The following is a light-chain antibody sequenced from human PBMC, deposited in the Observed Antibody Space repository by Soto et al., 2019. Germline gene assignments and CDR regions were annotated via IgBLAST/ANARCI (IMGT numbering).Light chain of an antibody. CDR3: QQYHSDPIT. CDR2: SAS. V-gene: IGKV3-11*01. Sequence: LTQSPGTLSLSPGERATLSCRASRGVTNYLAWYQHKPGQAPRLLISSASDRATGIPVRFSGSGSGTDFTLTISSLQAEDVAVYYCQQYHSDPITFGQGTRLEIK. J-gene: IGKJ5*01. CDR1: RGVTNY.